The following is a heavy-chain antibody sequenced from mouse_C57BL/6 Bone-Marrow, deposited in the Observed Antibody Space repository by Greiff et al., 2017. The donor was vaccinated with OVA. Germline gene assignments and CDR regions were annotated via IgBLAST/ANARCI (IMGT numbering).Heavy chain of an antibody. J-gene: IGHJ4*01. Sequence: QVQLQQPGAELVKPGASVKMSCKASGYTFTSYWITWVKQRPGQGLEWIGDIYPGSGSTNYNEKFKSKATLTVDTSSSTAYMQLSSLTSEDAAVYYCARRGRCYAMDYWGQGTSVTVSS. V-gene: IGHV1-55*01. CDR1: GYTFTSYW. CDR3: ARRGRCYAMDY. CDR2: IYPGSGST.